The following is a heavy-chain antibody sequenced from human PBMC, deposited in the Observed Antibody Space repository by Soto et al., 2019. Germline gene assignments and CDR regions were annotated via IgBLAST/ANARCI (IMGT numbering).Heavy chain of an antibody. CDR2: IIPLFGTA. D-gene: IGHD2-21*02. Sequence: QVCLVQSGAEVKKPGSSVKISCKASGGIFSSNTINWVRQAAGQGLEWMGGIIPLFGTANYAEKFQGRVTITADKSTKTEYMELPSLRSEDTAVYYCASKAACGGDCYAFDSWGQGTRVTVSS. V-gene: IGHV1-69*06. CDR3: ASKAACGGDCYAFDS. CDR1: GGIFSSNT. J-gene: IGHJ4*02.